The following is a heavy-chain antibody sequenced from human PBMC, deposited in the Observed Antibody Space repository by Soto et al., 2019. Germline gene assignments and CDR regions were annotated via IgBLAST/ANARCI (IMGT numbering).Heavy chain of an antibody. D-gene: IGHD6-6*01. CDR1: GGTFSSYA. CDR2: IIPIFGTA. CDR3: ARGSIAARPQDYYGMDV. Sequence: GASVKVSCKASGGTFSSYAISWVRQAPGQGLEWMGGIIPIFGTANYAQKFQGRVTITADESTSTAYMELSSLRSEDTAVYYCARGSIAARPQDYYGMDVWGQGTTVTVS. J-gene: IGHJ6*02. V-gene: IGHV1-69*13.